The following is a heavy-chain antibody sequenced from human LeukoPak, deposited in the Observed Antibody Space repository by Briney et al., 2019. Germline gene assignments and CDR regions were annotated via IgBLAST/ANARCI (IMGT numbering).Heavy chain of an antibody. CDR2: LNPNSGGT. V-gene: IGHV1-2*02. CDR1: GYTFSGFTGYY. CDR3: ARGGESKEAVVLKGWFDP. J-gene: IGHJ5*02. D-gene: IGHD6-19*01. Sequence: ASVKVSCKASGYTFSGFTGYYIHWVRQAPGQGLEWMGWLNPNSGGTNSAQKCQGRVTMTRDTSISTAYMELSRLGSDDTAVYYCARGGESKEAVVLKGWFDPWGQGTLVTVSS.